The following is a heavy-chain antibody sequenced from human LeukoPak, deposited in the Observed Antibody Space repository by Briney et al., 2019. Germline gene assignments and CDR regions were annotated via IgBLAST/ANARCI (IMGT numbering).Heavy chain of an antibody. CDR2: IYPGDSDT. CDR1: GYSFTSYW. V-gene: IGHV5-51*01. D-gene: IGHD6-13*01. Sequence: GESLKISCKGSGYSFTSYWIAWVRQMPGKGLEWMGIIYPGDSDTRYSPSFQGQVTISADKSISTAYLQWSSLQASDTAMYSCARQVDIAVAGYDYWGQGTLITVSS. CDR3: ARQVDIAVAGYDY. J-gene: IGHJ4*02.